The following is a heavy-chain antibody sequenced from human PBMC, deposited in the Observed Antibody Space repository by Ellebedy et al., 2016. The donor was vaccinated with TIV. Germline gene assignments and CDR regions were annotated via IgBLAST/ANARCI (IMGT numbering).Heavy chain of an antibody. CDR2: IDPSDSYT. D-gene: IGHD3-10*01. CDR1: GYSFTSYW. CDR3: ASPIYGSGSEGGY. J-gene: IGHJ4*02. V-gene: IGHV5-10-1*01. Sequence: GASLKISCKGSGYSFTSYWISWVRQMPGKGLEWMGRIDPSDSYTNYSPSFQGHVTISADKYISTAYMQWSSLKASDTAMYYCASPIYGSGSEGGYWGQGTLVTVSS.